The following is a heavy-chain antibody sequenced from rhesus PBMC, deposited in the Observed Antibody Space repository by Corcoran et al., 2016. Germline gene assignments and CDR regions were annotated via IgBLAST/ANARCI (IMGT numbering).Heavy chain of an antibody. J-gene: IGHJ3*01. CDR3: ASSVAGTTNAFDF. CDR1: GGSLSDSYY. CDR2: IYGSGGST. V-gene: IGHV4-106*01. Sequence: QVQLQESGPGLVKPSETLSLTCAVSGGSLSDSYYWNWVHQPPGKGLEWIGYIYGSGGSTYSNPSLKSQVTISTDTSKNQFSLKLSSVTAADTAVYYCASSVAGTTNAFDFWGQGLRVTVSS. D-gene: IGHD1-14*01.